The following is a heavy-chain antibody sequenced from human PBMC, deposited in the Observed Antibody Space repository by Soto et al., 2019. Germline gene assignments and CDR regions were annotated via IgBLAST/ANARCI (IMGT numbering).Heavy chain of an antibody. Sequence: PGGSLRLSCAASGFTFSSYWMSWVRQAPGKGLEWVANTKPDGSQKYCVDAVKGRFTISRDNAENSLYLQMNSLRAEDTAVYYCARDPDFTPGAGMDVWGQGTTVTVSS. CDR2: TKPDGSQK. D-gene: IGHD3-3*01. J-gene: IGHJ6*02. CDR3: ARDPDFTPGAGMDV. V-gene: IGHV3-7*01. CDR1: GFTFSSYW.